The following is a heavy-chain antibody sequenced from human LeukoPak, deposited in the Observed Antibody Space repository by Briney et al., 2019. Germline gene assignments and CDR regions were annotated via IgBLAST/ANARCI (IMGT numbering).Heavy chain of an antibody. Sequence: SETLSLTCTVSGYSISSGYYWGWIRQPPGKGLEWIGSIYYSGSTYYNPSLKSRVTISVDTSKNQFSLKLSSVTAADTAVYYCARRRYSSGWDAFDIWGQGTMVTVSS. D-gene: IGHD6-19*01. V-gene: IGHV4-38-2*02. J-gene: IGHJ3*02. CDR1: GYSISSGYY. CDR3: ARRRYSSGWDAFDI. CDR2: IYYSGST.